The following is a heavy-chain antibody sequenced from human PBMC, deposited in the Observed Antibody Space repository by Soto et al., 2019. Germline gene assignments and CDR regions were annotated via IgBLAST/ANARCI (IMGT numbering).Heavy chain of an antibody. CDR1: GGTFSSYT. J-gene: IGHJ6*02. V-gene: IGHV1-69*08. CDR3: AREGRGIVVVPAAKTYGMDV. CDR2: IIPILGIA. Sequence: QVQLVQSGAEVKKPGSSVKVSCKASGGTFSSYTISWVRQAPGQGLEWMGRIIPILGIANYAQKFQGRVTITADKSTSPAYMELSSLRSEDTAVYYCAREGRGIVVVPAAKTYGMDVWGQGTTVTVSS. D-gene: IGHD2-2*01.